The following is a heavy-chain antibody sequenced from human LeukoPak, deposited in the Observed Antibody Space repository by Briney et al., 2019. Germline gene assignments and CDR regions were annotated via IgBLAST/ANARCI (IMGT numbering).Heavy chain of an antibody. V-gene: IGHV3-30*18. CDR2: ISYDGSKK. CDR3: AKDKFGPWGSNFDY. J-gene: IGHJ4*02. D-gene: IGHD3-16*01. CDR1: GFTFSSYG. Sequence: GGSLRLSCAASGFTFSSYGMHWVRQAPGKGLEWMAVISYDGSKKYYADSVKGRLTISRDNSKDTLYLEMNSLRAEDTAVYYCAKDKFGPWGSNFDYWSQGTLVTVSS.